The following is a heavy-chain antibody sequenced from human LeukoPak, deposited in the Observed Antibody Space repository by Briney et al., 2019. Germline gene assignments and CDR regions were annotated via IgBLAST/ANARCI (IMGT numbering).Heavy chain of an antibody. CDR1: GGSISSYY. CDR2: IYYSGST. V-gene: IGHV4-59*08. CDR3: ARRSNYDFWSGSAFDI. J-gene: IGHJ3*02. Sequence: PSETLSLTCTVSGGSISSYYWSWIRQPPGKGLEWIGYIYYSGSTNYNPSLKSRVTISVDTSKNQFSLKLSSVTAADTAVYYCARRSNYDFWSGSAFDIWGQGTMVTVSS. D-gene: IGHD3-3*01.